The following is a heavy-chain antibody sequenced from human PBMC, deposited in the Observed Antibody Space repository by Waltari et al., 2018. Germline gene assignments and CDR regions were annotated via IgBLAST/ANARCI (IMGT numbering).Heavy chain of an antibody. CDR2: ISSSSSYI. CDR3: ARGGYYGSGSYYKIY. D-gene: IGHD3-10*01. CDR1: GFTFSSYS. J-gene: IGHJ4*02. Sequence: EVQLVESGGGLVKPGGSLRLSCAASGFTFSSYSMTWVRQAPGKGLEWVSSISSSSSYIYYADSVKGRFTISRDNAKNSLYLQMNSLRAEDTAVYYCARGGYYGSGSYYKIYWGQGTLVTVSS. V-gene: IGHV3-21*01.